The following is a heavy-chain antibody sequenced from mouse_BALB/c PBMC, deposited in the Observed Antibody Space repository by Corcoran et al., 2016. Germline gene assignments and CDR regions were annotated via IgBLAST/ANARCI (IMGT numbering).Heavy chain of an antibody. CDR3: ARKRSYAMDY. CDR1: GYSITSGYY. J-gene: IGHJ4*01. CDR2: ISYDGSN. Sequence: DVQLQESGPGLVKPSQSLSLTCSVTGYSITSGYYWNWIRQFPGNKLEWMGYISYDGSNNYNPALKNRISITRDPSKNQFFLKLNSGTTEDTATDYCARKRSYAMDYWGQGTSVTVSS. V-gene: IGHV3-6*02.